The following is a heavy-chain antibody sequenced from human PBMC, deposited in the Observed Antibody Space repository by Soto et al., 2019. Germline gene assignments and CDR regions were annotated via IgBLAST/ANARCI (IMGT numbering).Heavy chain of an antibody. CDR3: ARALVSNDFWSGYPPGYYYYHYMDV. CDR1: GGSISSYY. J-gene: IGHJ6*03. V-gene: IGHV4-59*01. CDR2: IYYSGST. D-gene: IGHD3-3*01. Sequence: TSETLSLTCTVSGGSISSYYWSWIRQPPGKGLEWIGYIYYSGSTNYNPSLKSRVTISVDTSKNQFSLKLSSVTAADTAVYYCARALVSNDFWSGYPPGYYYYHYMDVWGKGTTVTVSS.